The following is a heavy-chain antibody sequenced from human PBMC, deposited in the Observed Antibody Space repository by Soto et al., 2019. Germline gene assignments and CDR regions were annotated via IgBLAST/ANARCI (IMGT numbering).Heavy chain of an antibody. Sequence: QVQLVQSGAEVKKPGASVKVSCEASGYNFDAFDIHWVRQAAGQGLEWMGWMNPRTGDTAFAQEFQDRVTMTSDTSRNTAYMEVSGLRSEDTAVYICVRQPGGVATPGDDYWGQGTLVTVSS. CDR1: GYNFDAFD. V-gene: IGHV1-8*02. D-gene: IGHD3-10*01. CDR2: MNPRTGDT. CDR3: VRQPGGVATPGDDY. J-gene: IGHJ4*02.